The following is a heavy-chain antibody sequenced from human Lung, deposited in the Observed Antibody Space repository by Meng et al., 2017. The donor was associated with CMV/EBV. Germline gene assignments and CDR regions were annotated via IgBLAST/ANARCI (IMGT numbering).Heavy chain of an antibody. CDR2: LYSTGTD. CDR1: GVSVSNDDYH. J-gene: IGHJ4*02. D-gene: IGHD1-26*01. CDR3: VAYLVGIGGRGY. V-gene: IGHV4-61*08. Sequence: GSLRLSCSVSGVSVSNDDYHWSWIRQSPGKGLEWIGQLYSTGTDTFNPSLMSRVTISKDTSKNRFSLTLTSVTAADTAVYFCVAYLVGIGGRGYWGQGGMVTVSS.